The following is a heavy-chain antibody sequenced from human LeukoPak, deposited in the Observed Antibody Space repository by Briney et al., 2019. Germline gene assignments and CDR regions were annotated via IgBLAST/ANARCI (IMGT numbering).Heavy chain of an antibody. V-gene: IGHV3-23*01. D-gene: IGHD3-16*02. CDR1: GFTFSIYA. J-gene: IGHJ4*02. CDR3: AKDLDAFYPPSFDY. Sequence: QSGGSLRLSCAASGFTFSIYAMSWVRQAPGKGLEWVSAISGSGGSTYYADAVKGRSTISIDNSKNTLSLQMSSLRAEDTAVYYCAKDLDAFYPPSFDYWGQGTLVTVSS. CDR2: ISGSGGST.